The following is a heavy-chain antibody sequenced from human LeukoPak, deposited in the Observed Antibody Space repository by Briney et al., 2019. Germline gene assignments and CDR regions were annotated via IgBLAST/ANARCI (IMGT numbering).Heavy chain of an antibody. Sequence: SETLSLTCTVSGGSISSSSYYWGWIRQPPGKGLEWIGSIYYSGSTYYNPSLKSRVTISVDTSKNQFSLKLSSVTAADTAVYYCARLGKWAFDYWGQGTLVTVSS. CDR2: IYYSGST. CDR3: ARLGKWAFDY. D-gene: IGHD2-8*01. CDR1: GGSISSSSYY. J-gene: IGHJ4*02. V-gene: IGHV4-39*07.